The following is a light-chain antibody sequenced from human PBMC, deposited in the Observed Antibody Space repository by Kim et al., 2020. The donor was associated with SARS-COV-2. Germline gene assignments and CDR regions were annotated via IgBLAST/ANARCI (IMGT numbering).Light chain of an antibody. Sequence: EIVLTQSPATLSLSPGERATLSCRASQSVGSYLAWYQQKPGQAPRLLIYDSSNRATGIPARFSGSGSGTDFTLTISSLEPEDFAVYYCQQRSNWPLLTFGGGTRMDIK. V-gene: IGKV3-11*01. J-gene: IGKJ4*01. CDR2: DSS. CDR3: QQRSNWPLLT. CDR1: QSVGSY.